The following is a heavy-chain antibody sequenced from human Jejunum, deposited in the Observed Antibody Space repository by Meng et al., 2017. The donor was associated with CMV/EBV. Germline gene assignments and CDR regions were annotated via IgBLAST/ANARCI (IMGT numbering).Heavy chain of an antibody. CDR1: GFSLTTTGMR. Sequence: FFGFSLTTTGMRVSWIRQSPGKALEWLARIDWDDEKFYRTSLKTRLTISTDTSKHQVVLTMTNMDPVDTATYYCVGNRGRSDLNYWGQGTLVTVSS. V-gene: IGHV2-70D*14. CDR2: IDWDDEK. CDR3: VGNRGRSDLNY. D-gene: IGHD3-16*02. J-gene: IGHJ4*02.